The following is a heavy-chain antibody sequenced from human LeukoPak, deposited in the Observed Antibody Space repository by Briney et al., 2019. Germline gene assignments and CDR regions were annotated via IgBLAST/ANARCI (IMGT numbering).Heavy chain of an antibody. V-gene: IGHV4-34*01. CDR2: INHSGST. CDR3: ARHSLALVVKNNWFDP. D-gene: IGHD2-2*01. Sequence: SETLSLTCAVYGGSFSGYYWSWIRQPPGKGLEWIGEINHSGSTNYNPSLKSRVTISVDTSKNQFSLKLSSVTAADTAVYYCARHSLALVVKNNWFDPWGQGTLVTVSS. J-gene: IGHJ5*02. CDR1: GGSFSGYY.